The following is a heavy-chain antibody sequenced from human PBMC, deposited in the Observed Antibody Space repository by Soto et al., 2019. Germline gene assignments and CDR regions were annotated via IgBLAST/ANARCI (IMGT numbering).Heavy chain of an antibody. CDR2: MYYSGST. D-gene: IGHD3-10*01. V-gene: IGHV4-59*06. CDR1: GDSVTSHY. Sequence: SETLSLTCSFSGDSVTSHYLTWIRQSPEKGLEWIGYMYYSGSTYYNPSLKSRVTISVDTSKNQFSLKLSSVTAADTAVYYCARDRRITLDGQFDPWGQGTLVTVSS. CDR3: ARDRRITLDGQFDP. J-gene: IGHJ5*02.